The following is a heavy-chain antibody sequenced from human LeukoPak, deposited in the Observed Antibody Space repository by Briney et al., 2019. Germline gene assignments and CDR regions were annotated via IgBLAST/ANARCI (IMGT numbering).Heavy chain of an antibody. CDR3: ARKRGYSYGPDY. V-gene: IGHV3-64*01. J-gene: IGHJ4*02. Sequence: GGSLRLSCAASGFTFSSSPMHWVSQAPGGGLEYVSAISRNWSNKFYANSVKCSFTISRDISKNALYLQMGSLRAEDMAVYYCARKRGYSYGPDYWGQGTLVTVSS. CDR1: GFTFSSSP. D-gene: IGHD5-18*01. CDR2: ISRNWSNK.